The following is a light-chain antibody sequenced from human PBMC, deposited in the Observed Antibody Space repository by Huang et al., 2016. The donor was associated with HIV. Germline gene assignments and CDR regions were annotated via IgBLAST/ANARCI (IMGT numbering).Light chain of an antibody. Sequence: DIVMTQSPLSLSVTPGEAASISCRSSQSLLNSNGYNYLDWYFQKPGQSPQLLIYFGSNRASGVPDRFSGSGAGTDFTLKISRVEAEDVGVYYCMHAIESPRTCGQGTKVEIK. CDR1: QSLLNSNGYNY. CDR3: MHAIESPRT. J-gene: IGKJ1*01. V-gene: IGKV2-28*01. CDR2: FGS.